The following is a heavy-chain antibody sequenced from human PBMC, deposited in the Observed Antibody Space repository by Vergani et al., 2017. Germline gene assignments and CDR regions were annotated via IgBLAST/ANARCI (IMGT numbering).Heavy chain of an antibody. D-gene: IGHD5-12*01. J-gene: IGHJ2*01. CDR2: IKSKTDGGTT. CDR1: GFTFSSYS. CDR3: AKGKVATLQHWYFDL. Sequence: VQLVESGGGLVKPGGSLRLSCAASGFTFSSYSMNWVRQAPGKGLEWVGRIKSKTDGGTTDYAAPVKGRFTISRDDSKNTLYLQMNSLRAEDTAVYYCAKGKVATLQHWYFDLWGRGTLVTVSS. V-gene: IGHV3-15*01.